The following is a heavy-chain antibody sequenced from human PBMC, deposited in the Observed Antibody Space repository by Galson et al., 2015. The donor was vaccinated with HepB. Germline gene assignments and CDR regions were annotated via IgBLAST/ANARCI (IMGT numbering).Heavy chain of an antibody. J-gene: IGHJ4*02. D-gene: IGHD1-26*01. V-gene: IGHV3-21*01. Sequence: SLRLSCAAPGFTFSSYSMNWVRQAPGKGLEWVSSISSSSSYIYYADSVKGRFTISRDNAKNSLYLQMNSLRAEDTAVYYCAKAGPQGELVRGGDYWGQGTLVTVSS. CDR3: AKAGPQGELVRGGDY. CDR2: ISSSSSYI. CDR1: GFTFSSYS.